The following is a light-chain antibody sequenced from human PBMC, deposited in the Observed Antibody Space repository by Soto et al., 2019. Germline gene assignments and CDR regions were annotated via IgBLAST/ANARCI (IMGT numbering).Light chain of an antibody. Sequence: EIVMTQSPATLSVSPGARATLSCRASQSVSSNLAWYQQKPGQTPKLLIYVASTRATGIPARFSGSGSGTEFTLTISSLQSEDFAVYYCQQYKVWPLTFGGVTKVEF. V-gene: IGKV3-15*01. CDR2: VAS. CDR3: QQYKVWPLT. J-gene: IGKJ4*01. CDR1: QSVSSN.